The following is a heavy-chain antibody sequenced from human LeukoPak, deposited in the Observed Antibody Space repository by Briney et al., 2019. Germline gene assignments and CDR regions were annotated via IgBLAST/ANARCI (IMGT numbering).Heavy chain of an antibody. V-gene: IGHV5-51*01. CDR2: IYPGDSDT. J-gene: IGHJ4*02. CDR3: ARYRYCSGGNCYGPDY. Sequence: GGSLQTSFQGSGYSFTRYYIGWVRQMPGKGLEWMGIIYPGDSDTRYSPSFQGQVTISADKSISTAYLQWSSLKASDTAMYYCARYRYCSGGNCYGPDYWGQGTLVTVSS. D-gene: IGHD2-15*01. CDR1: GYSFTRYY.